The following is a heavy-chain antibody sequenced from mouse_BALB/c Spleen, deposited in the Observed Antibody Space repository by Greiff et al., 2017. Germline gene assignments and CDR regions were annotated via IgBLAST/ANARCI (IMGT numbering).Heavy chain of an antibody. D-gene: IGHD6-5*01. Sequence: EVQLQQSGPELVKPGASVKISCKASGYTFTDYYMNWVKQSHGKSLEWIGLVNPNNGGTSYNQKFKGKATLTVDKSSSTAYMELRSLTSEDSAVYYCARRDAYPFAYWGQGTLVTVSA. CDR2: VNPNNGGT. CDR3: ARRDAYPFAY. J-gene: IGHJ3*01. CDR1: GYTFTDYY. V-gene: IGHV1-26*01.